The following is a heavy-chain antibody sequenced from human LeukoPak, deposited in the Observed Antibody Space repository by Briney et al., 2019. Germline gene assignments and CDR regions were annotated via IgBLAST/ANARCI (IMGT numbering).Heavy chain of an antibody. V-gene: IGHV3-74*01. CDR1: GFTFSSYA. CDR3: ARGQYYGLDV. Sequence: GRSLRLSCAASGFTFSSYAMHWVRQVPGKGLVWVSRINTDGSSTSYADSVKGRFTISRDNAKNTLYLQMNSLRAEDTAVYYCARGQYYGLDVWGQGTTVTVSS. J-gene: IGHJ6*02. CDR2: INTDGSST.